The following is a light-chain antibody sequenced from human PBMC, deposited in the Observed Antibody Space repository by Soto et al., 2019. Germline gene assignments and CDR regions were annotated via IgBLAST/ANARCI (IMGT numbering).Light chain of an antibody. V-gene: IGLV2-14*03. CDR2: DVN. CDR3: TSWTTSTTMI. Sequence: QSALTQPPSVSGAPGQSITISCTGTSSDIGAYNFVSWYQQHPGKAPKLMLYDVNIRPSGVSNRFSGSKSGNTASLTISGLPAEDEADYYCTSWTTSTTMIFGGGTKVTVL. CDR1: SSDIGAYNF. J-gene: IGLJ2*01.